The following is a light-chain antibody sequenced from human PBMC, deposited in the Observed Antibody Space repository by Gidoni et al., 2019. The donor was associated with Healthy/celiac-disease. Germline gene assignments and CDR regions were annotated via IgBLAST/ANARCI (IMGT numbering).Light chain of an antibody. CDR3: QQRSNWPPWT. CDR2: DAA. CDR1: QSVSSY. V-gene: IGKV3-11*01. Sequence: IVLTQSPATLSLSPGERATLSCRASQSVSSYLAWYQQKPGQAPRPLIYDAANRATGSPARCSGSGSGTDFTLTISSLEPEDFAVYYCQQRSNWPPWTFGQGTKLEIK. J-gene: IGKJ2*02.